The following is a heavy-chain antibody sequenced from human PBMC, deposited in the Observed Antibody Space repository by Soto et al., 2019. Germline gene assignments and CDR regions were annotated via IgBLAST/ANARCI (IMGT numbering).Heavy chain of an antibody. CDR1: VGSISSSSYY. CDR2: IYYSGST. CDR3: ARDSDCSGGSCYSRSAFDI. Sequence: SKTLSLTSTVSVGSISSSSYYWRCIRKPPVKGLEWIGSIYYSGSTYYNPSLKSRVTISVDTSKNQFSLKLSSATAADTAVYYCARDSDCSGGSCYSRSAFDIWGQGTMVT. V-gene: IGHV4-39*02. J-gene: IGHJ3*02. D-gene: IGHD2-15*01.